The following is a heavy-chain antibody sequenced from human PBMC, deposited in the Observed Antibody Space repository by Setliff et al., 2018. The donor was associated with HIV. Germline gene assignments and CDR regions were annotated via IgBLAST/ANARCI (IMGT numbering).Heavy chain of an antibody. CDR1: GGSISSDAYY. D-gene: IGHD3-10*01. J-gene: IGHJ6*04. CDR3: TRRGADSYYPRPLDV. Sequence: SETLSLTCTVSGGSISSDAYYWGWIRQPPGKGLEWIGRIYTSGSTNYNPSLKSRVTISVDTSKNQFSLRLNSVTAADTAIYYCTRRGADSYYPRPLDVWGKGTTVTVSS. V-gene: IGHV4-61*02. CDR2: IYTSGST.